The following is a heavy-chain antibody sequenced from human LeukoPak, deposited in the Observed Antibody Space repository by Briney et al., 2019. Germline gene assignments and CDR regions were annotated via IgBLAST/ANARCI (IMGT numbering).Heavy chain of an antibody. D-gene: IGHD6-19*01. V-gene: IGHV1-69*01. CDR3: ASRVAGTIDY. CDR2: IIPIFGTA. J-gene: IGHJ4*02. CDR1: GGTFSSYA. Sequence: SVKVSCKASGGTFSSYAISWVRQAPGQELEWMGGIIPIFGTANYAQKFQGRVTITADESTSTAYMELSSLRSEDTAVYYCASRVAGTIDYWGQGTLVTVSS.